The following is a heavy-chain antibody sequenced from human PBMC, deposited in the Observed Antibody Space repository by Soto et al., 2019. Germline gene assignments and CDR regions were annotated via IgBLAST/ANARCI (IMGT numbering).Heavy chain of an antibody. J-gene: IGHJ5*02. CDR2: IYYSGST. D-gene: IGHD3-22*01. V-gene: IGHV4-39*01. Sequence: SETLSLTCTVSGGSISSSSYYWGWIRQPPGKGLEWIGSIYYSGSTYYNPSLKSRVTISVDTSKNQFSLKLSSVTAADTAVYYCARQEGSDDYHSSRYLNWFAPWGQGPMVTVS. CDR1: GGSISSSSYY. CDR3: ARQEGSDDYHSSRYLNWFAP.